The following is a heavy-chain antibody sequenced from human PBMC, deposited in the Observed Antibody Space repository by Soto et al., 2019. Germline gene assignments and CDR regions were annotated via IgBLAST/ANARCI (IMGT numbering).Heavy chain of an antibody. D-gene: IGHD2-2*01. V-gene: IGHV3-23*01. Sequence: GGSLRLSCAASGFTFDDYTMSWVRQSPGKGLEWVSAITGSGGDTYHADSVKGRFTISRDNTRNTLYLQLNSLKAEDTAIYYCAKGSASTRPYYFDYWGQGTLVTVSS. CDR3: AKGSASTRPYYFDY. CDR1: GFTFDDYT. CDR2: ITGSGGDT. J-gene: IGHJ4*02.